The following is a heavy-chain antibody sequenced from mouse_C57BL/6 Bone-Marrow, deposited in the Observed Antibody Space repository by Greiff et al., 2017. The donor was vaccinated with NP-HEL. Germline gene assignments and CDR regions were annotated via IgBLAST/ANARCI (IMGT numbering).Heavy chain of an antibody. J-gene: IGHJ1*03. CDR2: IWWDDDK. CDR3: ARIHYSLYWYFDV. CDR1: GFSLSTFGMG. V-gene: IGHV8-8*01. Sequence: QVQLKESGPGILQPSQTLSLTCSFSGFSLSTFGMGVGGIRQPPGKGLEGLAHIWWDDDKYYNPALKSRLTISKDTSKNQVFLKIANVDTADTATYYCARIHYSLYWYFDVWGTGTTVTVSS. D-gene: IGHD6-1*01.